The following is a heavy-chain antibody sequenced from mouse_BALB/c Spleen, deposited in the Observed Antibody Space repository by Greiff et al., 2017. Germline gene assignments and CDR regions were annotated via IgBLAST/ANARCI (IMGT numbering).Heavy chain of an antibody. CDR3: VGGNYYFDY. D-gene: IGHD2-1*01. CDR1: GYTFTSYV. CDR2: INPYNDGT. J-gene: IGHJ2*01. V-gene: IGHV1-14*01. Sequence: EVKVVESGPELVKPGASVKMSCKASGYTFTSYVMHWVKQKPGQGLEWIGYINPYNDGTKYNEKFKGKATLTSDKSSSTAYMELSSLTSEDSAVYYCVGGNYYFDYWGQGTTLTVSS.